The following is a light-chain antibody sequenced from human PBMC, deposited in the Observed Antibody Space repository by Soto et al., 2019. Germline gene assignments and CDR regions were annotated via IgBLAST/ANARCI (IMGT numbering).Light chain of an antibody. CDR1: QGISSY. CDR2: AAS. Sequence: AIRMTQSPSSLSASTGDRVTITCRASQGISSYLAWYQQKPGKAPKLLIYAASTLQSGVPSRFSGSGSGTDFTITISCLQSEDFAIYYCQTYYSFMYTFGQGTKLEIK. V-gene: IGKV1-8*01. J-gene: IGKJ2*01. CDR3: QTYYSFMYT.